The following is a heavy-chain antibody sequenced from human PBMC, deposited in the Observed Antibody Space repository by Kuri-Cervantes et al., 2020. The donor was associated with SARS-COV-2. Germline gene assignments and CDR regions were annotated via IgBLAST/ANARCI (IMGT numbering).Heavy chain of an antibody. D-gene: IGHD6-13*01. CDR2: IWYDGSKK. J-gene: IGHJ4*02. V-gene: IGHV3-33*01. Sequence: GGSLRLSCAASGFTFSSYGMHWVRQAPGKGLEWVAVIWYDGSKKYHADSVKGRFTISRDNSKNTLYLQMNSLKTEDTAVYYCTTFCDSNCWGQGTLVTVSS. CDR1: GFTFSSYG. CDR3: TTFCDSNC.